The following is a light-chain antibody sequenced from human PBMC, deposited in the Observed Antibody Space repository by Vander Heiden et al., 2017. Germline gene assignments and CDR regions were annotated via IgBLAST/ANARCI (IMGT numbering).Light chain of an antibody. CDR2: RAS. CDR1: QSVGTL. J-gene: IGKJ5*01. Sequence: EVVLTQSPATLSVSPGERATLSCRASQSVGTLLAWYQQKPGQAPRLLIYRASTRATGIPARFSGSGSGTEFTLTIGSLQSEDFAVYYCQQYKNWPITFGQRTRLEIK. CDR3: QQYKNWPIT. V-gene: IGKV3-15*01.